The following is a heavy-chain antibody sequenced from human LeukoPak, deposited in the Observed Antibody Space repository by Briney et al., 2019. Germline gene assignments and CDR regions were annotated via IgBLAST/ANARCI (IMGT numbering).Heavy chain of an antibody. CDR1: GGSISSGGYY. J-gene: IGHJ6*02. D-gene: IGHD5-12*01. CDR2: IYYSGST. CDR3: ARIVASWIYYYYGMDV. V-gene: IGHV4-31*03. Sequence: KPSETLSLTCTVSGGSISSGGYYWSWIRQHPGKGLEWIGYIYYSGSTYYNPSLKSRVTISVDTSKNQFSLKLSSVTAADTAVYYCARIVASWIYYYYGMDVWGQGTTVTVSS.